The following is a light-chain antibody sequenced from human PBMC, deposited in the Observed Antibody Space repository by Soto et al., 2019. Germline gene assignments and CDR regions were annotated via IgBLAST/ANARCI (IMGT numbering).Light chain of an antibody. CDR1: QGIRSA. V-gene: IGKV1-13*02. J-gene: IGKJ5*01. Sequence: AIQLTQSPSSLSASVGDSVTITCRASQGIRSALAWYQQKPGNPPKLLIYDASSLASGVPSSFSGSGAGTDFTLTISSLQPEDFATYYCQQFISYPVTFGQGTRLEIK. CDR2: DAS. CDR3: QQFISYPVT.